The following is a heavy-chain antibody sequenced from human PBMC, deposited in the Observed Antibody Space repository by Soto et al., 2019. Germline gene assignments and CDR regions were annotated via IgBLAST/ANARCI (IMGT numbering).Heavy chain of an antibody. V-gene: IGHV3-21*01. CDR2: ISSSSSYI. Sequence: GGSLRLSCAASGFTFSSYSMNWVRQAPGKGLEWVSSISSSSSYIYYADSVKGRFTISRDNAKNSLYLQMNSLRAEDTAVYYCAGSQVLLYYFDYWGQGTLVTVSS. D-gene: IGHD2-15*01. CDR1: GFTFSSYS. CDR3: AGSQVLLYYFDY. J-gene: IGHJ4*02.